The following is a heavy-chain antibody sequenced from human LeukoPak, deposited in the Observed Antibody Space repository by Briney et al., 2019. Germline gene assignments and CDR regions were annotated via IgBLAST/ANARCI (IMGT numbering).Heavy chain of an antibody. V-gene: IGHV1-46*01. D-gene: IGHD6-13*01. CDR1: GYTFTSYY. CDR3: ARELPIAAAGPTSYYYYYYMDV. CDR2: INPSGGST. J-gene: IGHJ6*03. Sequence: ASVKVSCKASGYTFTSYYMHWVRQAPGQGLEWMGIINPSGGSTSYAQKFQGRVTMTRDMSTSTVYMELSSLRSEDTAVYYCARELPIAAAGPTSYYYYYYMDVWGKGTTVTVSS.